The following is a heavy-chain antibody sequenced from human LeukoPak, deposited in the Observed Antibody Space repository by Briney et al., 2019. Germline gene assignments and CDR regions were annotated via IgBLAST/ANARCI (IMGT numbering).Heavy chain of an antibody. J-gene: IGHJ4*02. V-gene: IGHV3-30*18. CDR2: ISYDGSNK. Sequence: GGSLRLSCAASGFTFSSYGMHWVRQAPGKGLEWVAVISYDGSNKYYADSVKGRFTISRDNSKNTLYLQMNSLRAEDTAVYYCAKESSSEIAAFGYWGQGTLVTVSS. D-gene: IGHD6-13*01. CDR3: AKESSSEIAAFGY. CDR1: GFTFSSYG.